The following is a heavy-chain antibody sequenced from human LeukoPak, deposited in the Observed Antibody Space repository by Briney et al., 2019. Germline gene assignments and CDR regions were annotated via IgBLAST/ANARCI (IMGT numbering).Heavy chain of an antibody. Sequence: PSETLSLTCAVYGGSFSGYYWSWIRQPPGKGLEWIGYIYYSGSTYYNPSLKSRVTISVDTSKNQFSLKLSSVTAADTAVYYCARERGGYAAVAFDIWGQGTMVTVSS. CDR1: GGSFSGYY. D-gene: IGHD5-12*01. J-gene: IGHJ3*02. CDR2: IYYSGST. V-gene: IGHV4-30-4*08. CDR3: ARERGGYAAVAFDI.